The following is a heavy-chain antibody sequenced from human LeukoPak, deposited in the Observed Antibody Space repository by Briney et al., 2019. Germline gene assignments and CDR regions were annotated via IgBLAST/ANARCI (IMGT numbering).Heavy chain of an antibody. Sequence: GGSLRLSCAASGFTFSSYAMHWVRQAPGKGLEWVAVISYDGSNKYYADSVKGRFTISRDNSKNTLYLQMNSLRAEDTAVYYCASGPRVAAPYYFDYWGQGTLVTVSS. CDR3: ASGPRVAAPYYFDY. D-gene: IGHD6-19*01. CDR2: ISYDGSNK. CDR1: GFTFSSYA. V-gene: IGHV3-30*04. J-gene: IGHJ4*02.